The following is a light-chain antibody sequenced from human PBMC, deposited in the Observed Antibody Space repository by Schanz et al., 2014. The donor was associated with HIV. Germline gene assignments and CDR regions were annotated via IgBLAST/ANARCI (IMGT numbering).Light chain of an antibody. V-gene: IGLV1-44*01. CDR2: NSH. J-gene: IGLJ3*02. Sequence: QSVLTQPPSASGTPGQRVTISCSGSSSNFRSNAVNWYQQLPGTAPKLVIYNSHHRPSGVPDRFSGSESGTSASLAISGLQSDDEGDYYCAGWDDSLNGWVFGGGTKLTVL. CDR1: SSNFRSNA. CDR3: AGWDDSLNGWV.